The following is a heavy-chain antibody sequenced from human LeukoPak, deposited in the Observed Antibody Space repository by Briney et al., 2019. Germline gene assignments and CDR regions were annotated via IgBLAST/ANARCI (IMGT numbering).Heavy chain of an antibody. CDR1: GFIFSDHH. CDR3: ASSGLGGVFDN. Sequence: QPGGSLRLSCAASGFIFSDHHMDWVRQAPGKGLEWIGRTRNKASGYTTEYAASVEGRFTTSRDDSKNLLYLQMNSLKTEDSAVYYCASSGLGGVFDNWGQGALVTVSS. V-gene: IGHV3-72*01. D-gene: IGHD3-16*01. CDR2: TRNKASGYTT. J-gene: IGHJ4*02.